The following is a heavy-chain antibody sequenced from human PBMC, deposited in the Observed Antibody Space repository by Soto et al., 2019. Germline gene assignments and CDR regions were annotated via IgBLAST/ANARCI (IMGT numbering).Heavy chain of an antibody. V-gene: IGHV4-59*01. CDR2: IYYSGST. CDR1: GGSISIYY. Sequence: SETLSLTCTVSGGSISIYYWSWIRQPPGKGLEWIGYIYYSGSTNYNPSLKSRVTISVDTSKNQFSLKLSSVTAADTAVYYCARGSLWEQLGLPRGIDPWGQGTLVTVSS. J-gene: IGHJ5*02. CDR3: ARGSLWEQLGLPRGIDP. D-gene: IGHD6-6*01.